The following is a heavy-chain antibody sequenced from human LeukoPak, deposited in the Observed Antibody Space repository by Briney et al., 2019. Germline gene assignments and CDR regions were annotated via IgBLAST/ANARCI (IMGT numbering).Heavy chain of an antibody. J-gene: IGHJ4*02. V-gene: IGHV4-39*07. D-gene: IGHD3-22*01. CDR2: IHYSGIT. CDR1: GDSVSSGSYY. CDR3: AKDPPRYYDSSPGQGVLDY. Sequence: PSETLSLTCTVSGDSVSSGSYYWGWLRQPPGRELEWIATIHYSGITYYNPSLKSRVTISVDTSKNQFSLKLSSVTAADTAVYYCAKDPPRYYDSSPGQGVLDYWGQGTLVTVSS.